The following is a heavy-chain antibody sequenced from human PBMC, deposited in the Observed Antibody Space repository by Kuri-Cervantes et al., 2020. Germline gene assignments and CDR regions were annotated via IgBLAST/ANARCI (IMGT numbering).Heavy chain of an antibody. D-gene: IGHD3-10*01. V-gene: IGHV3-74*01. CDR2: INSDGSST. Sequence: GGSLRLSCAASGFTFSSYWMHWVRQAPGKGLVWVSRINSDGSSTSYADSVKGRFTISRDNAKNTLYLQMNSLRDEDTAVYYCASSQLLWFGGGADAFDIWGQGTMVTVSS. CDR1: GFTFSSYW. CDR3: ASSQLLWFGGGADAFDI. J-gene: IGHJ3*02.